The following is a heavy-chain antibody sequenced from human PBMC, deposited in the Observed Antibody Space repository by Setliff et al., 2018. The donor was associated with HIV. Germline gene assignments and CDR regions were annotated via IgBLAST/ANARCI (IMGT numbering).Heavy chain of an antibody. D-gene: IGHD2-15*01. CDR2: IRYDGDNK. Sequence: GGSLRLSCAASGFTFSGYGMYWVRQAPGKGLEWVAFIRYDGDNKYYADSVKGRFTISRDNSKNTLYLQMNSLRAKDAAVYYCAKAFGYCSGGNCPVLMDVWGKGTTVTVSS. CDR1: GFTFSGYG. CDR3: AKAFGYCSGGNCPVLMDV. V-gene: IGHV3-30*02. J-gene: IGHJ6*03.